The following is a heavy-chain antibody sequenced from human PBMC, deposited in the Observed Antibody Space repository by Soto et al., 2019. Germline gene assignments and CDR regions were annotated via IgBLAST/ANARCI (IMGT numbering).Heavy chain of an antibody. CDR3: TTGRAY. CDR2: IKTNTDGGTT. CDR1: GFTFSNDW. Sequence: EAQLVESGGGLVKPGGSLRLSCAASGFTFSNDWMSWVRQSPGKGLEWGGRIKTNTDGGTTDYDAPVKGRFTIERDDSENTLSLQMNSLQAEETAVYCCTTGRAYWGQGTLVTVSS. J-gene: IGHJ4*02. V-gene: IGHV3-15*01.